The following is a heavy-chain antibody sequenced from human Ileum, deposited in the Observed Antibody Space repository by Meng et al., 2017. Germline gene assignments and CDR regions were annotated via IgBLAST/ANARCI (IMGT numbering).Heavy chain of an antibody. CDR1: GMPFSASG. D-gene: IGHD5-18*01. CDR3: ARDKGVTALDQ. CDR2: IWSDGRSQ. V-gene: IGHV3-33*01. Sequence: VLLVESGGGVVQPGTSLRLSCAASGMPFSASGMHWVRQAPGKGLEWVAMIWSDGRSQYYSDSVKGRFTISRDNSKNMVYLQMSGLRAEDTALYYCARDKGVTALDQWGQGSLVTVSS. J-gene: IGHJ5*02.